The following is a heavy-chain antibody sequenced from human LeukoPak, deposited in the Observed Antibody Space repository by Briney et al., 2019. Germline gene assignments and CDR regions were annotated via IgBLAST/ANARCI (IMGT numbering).Heavy chain of an antibody. V-gene: IGHV4-34*01. CDR1: GGSFSGYY. CDR2: INHSGGS. Sequence: SETLSLTCAVFGGSFSGYYWSWIRQPPGKGLEWIGEINHSGGSNYNPSLRNRVIISVDTSKNQFSLKLTSVTAADTAVYYCARVGEVAPFPTDSWGQGTLVTVST. D-gene: IGHD2-2*01. CDR3: ARVGEVAPFPTDS. J-gene: IGHJ5*01.